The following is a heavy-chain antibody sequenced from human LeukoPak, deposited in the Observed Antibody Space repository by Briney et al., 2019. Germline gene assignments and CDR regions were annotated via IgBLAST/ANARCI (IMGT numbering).Heavy chain of an antibody. CDR3: ASHDCHVLRFLERTADGDAFDI. J-gene: IGHJ3*02. Sequence: PSETLYLTCTVSGGSISSSSYYWGWIRQPPGKGLEWIGSIYYSGTTYYNPSLKSRVTISVATSKNQCSLKLSSVTEADTAVYYCASHDCHVLRFLERTADGDAFDIWGQGTMVTVSS. CDR2: IYYSGTT. V-gene: IGHV4-39*01. D-gene: IGHD3-3*01. CDR1: GGSISSSSYY.